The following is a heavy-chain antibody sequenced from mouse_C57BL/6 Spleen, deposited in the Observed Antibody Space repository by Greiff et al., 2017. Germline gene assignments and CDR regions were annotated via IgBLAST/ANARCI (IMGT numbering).Heavy chain of an antibody. CDR3: TLDSSGYVPFAY. Sequence: EVQLQQSGAELVRPGASVKLSCTASGFNIKDDYMHWVKQRPEQGLEWIGWIDPENGDTEYAPKFQGKATITAATSSNTAYLQLSSLTSEDTAVYYCTLDSSGYVPFAYWGQGTLVTVSA. D-gene: IGHD3-2*02. V-gene: IGHV14-4*01. CDR1: GFNIKDDY. CDR2: IDPENGDT. J-gene: IGHJ3*01.